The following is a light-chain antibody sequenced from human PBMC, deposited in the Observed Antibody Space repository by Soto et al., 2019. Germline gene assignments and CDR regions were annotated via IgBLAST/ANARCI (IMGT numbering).Light chain of an antibody. Sequence: QSALTQPPSASGSPGQSVTISCTGTSSDVGRYDYVSWCQQHPGKAPKLMIYDVNKRPSGVPTRFSGSKSGHTASLTVSGLQAEDEADYYCSSYAASNNLVFGGGTKLTVL. CDR1: SSDVGRYDY. V-gene: IGLV2-8*01. CDR2: DVN. J-gene: IGLJ3*02. CDR3: SSYAASNNLV.